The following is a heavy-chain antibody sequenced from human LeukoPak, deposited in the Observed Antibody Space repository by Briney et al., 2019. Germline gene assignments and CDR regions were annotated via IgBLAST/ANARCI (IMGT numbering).Heavy chain of an antibody. V-gene: IGHV4-39*07. CDR2: IYYGGST. Sequence: SETLSLTCTVSGRSISSSNYFWGWIRQPSGKGLEWIGSIYYGGSTYYNPSLSSRVTISVDTSKNQFSLKLNSVTAADTAVYYCARVVAPGAFDIWGQGTIVTVSS. CDR1: GRSISSSNYF. J-gene: IGHJ3*02. CDR3: ARVVAPGAFDI.